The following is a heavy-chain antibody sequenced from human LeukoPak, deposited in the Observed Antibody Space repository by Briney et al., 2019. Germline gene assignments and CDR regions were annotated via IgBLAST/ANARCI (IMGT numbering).Heavy chain of an antibody. J-gene: IGHJ4*02. Sequence: PSETLSLTCAVSGYSIISAYFWGWIRQPPGKGREWSGSIYHSGTTYYNPSLKSRVTISVDTSKNQFSLKVSSVTAADTAVYYWARLAVFDFYYFDYWGQGTLVTVS. CDR2: IYHSGTT. CDR1: GYSIISAYF. D-gene: IGHD6-19*01. CDR3: ARLAVFDFYYFDY. V-gene: IGHV4-38-2*01.